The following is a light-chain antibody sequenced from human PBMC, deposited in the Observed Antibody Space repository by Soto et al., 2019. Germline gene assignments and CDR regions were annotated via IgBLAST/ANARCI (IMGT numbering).Light chain of an antibody. CDR3: QQYIHWPPLYT. Sequence: EIVIMQSPATLSVSPGERATLSCRATQSVGTYVAWYQQKPGQAPSLLIYGASTRATGIPARFSGSGSGTEFTLTISSLQSGDFAVYYCQQYIHWPPLYTFGQGTKLEIK. V-gene: IGKV3-15*01. J-gene: IGKJ2*01. CDR2: GAS. CDR1: QSVGTY.